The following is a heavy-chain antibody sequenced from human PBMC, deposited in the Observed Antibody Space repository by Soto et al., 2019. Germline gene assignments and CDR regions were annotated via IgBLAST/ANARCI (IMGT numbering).Heavy chain of an antibody. CDR1: GGSFSGYY. CDR2: INHSGST. J-gene: IGHJ5*02. Sequence: SETLSLTCAVYGGSFSGYYWSWIRQPPGKGLEWIGEINHSGSTNYNPSLKSRVTISVDTSKNQFSLKLSSVTAADTAVHYCARGKGYSSRSFDPWGQGTLVTVSS. CDR3: ARGKGYSSRSFDP. D-gene: IGHD5-18*01. V-gene: IGHV4-34*01.